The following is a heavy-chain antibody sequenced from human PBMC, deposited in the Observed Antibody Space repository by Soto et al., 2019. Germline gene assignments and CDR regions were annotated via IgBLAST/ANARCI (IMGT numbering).Heavy chain of an antibody. CDR3: ARERSDIVVAPVATSGMDV. V-gene: IGHV3-30*03. J-gene: IGHJ6*02. CDR2: ISHDGQNQ. Sequence: QVQLVESGGGVVQPGRSLKLSCIGSGFAFGSHGMHWVRQVSGKGLEWVAVISHDGQNQYYRDSVKGRFTISRDNSKNSLYVEVNSLRVEDTAVYHCARERSDIVVAPVATSGMDVWGQGTAVTVSS. CDR1: GFAFGSHG. D-gene: IGHD2-21*01.